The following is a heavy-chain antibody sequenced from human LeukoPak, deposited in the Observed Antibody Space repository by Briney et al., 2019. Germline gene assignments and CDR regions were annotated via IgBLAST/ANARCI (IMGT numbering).Heavy chain of an antibody. D-gene: IGHD3-10*01. Sequence: GGSLRLSYAASGFTFSSYEMNWVRQAPGKGLEWVSYISSSGSTIYYADSVKGRFTISRDNAKNSLYLQMNSLRAEDTAVYYCARVHYYYGSGSQPDVWGKGTTVTISS. CDR3: ARVHYYYGSGSQPDV. V-gene: IGHV3-48*03. CDR1: GFTFSSYE. J-gene: IGHJ6*04. CDR2: ISSSGSTI.